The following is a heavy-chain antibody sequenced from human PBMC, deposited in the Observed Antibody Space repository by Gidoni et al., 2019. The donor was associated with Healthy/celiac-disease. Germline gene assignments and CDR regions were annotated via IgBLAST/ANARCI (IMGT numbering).Heavy chain of an antibody. J-gene: IGHJ6*02. CDR3: ARALTTVTTTGWFYGMDV. D-gene: IGHD4-4*01. Sequence: QVQLVESGGGVVQPGRSLRLSCAASGFTFSSYAMHGVRQAPGKGLEWVAVISYDGSNKYYADSVKGRFTISRDNSKNTLYLQMNSLRAEDTAVYYCARALTTVTTTGWFYGMDVWGQGTTVTVSS. CDR2: ISYDGSNK. CDR1: GFTFSSYA. V-gene: IGHV3-30-3*01.